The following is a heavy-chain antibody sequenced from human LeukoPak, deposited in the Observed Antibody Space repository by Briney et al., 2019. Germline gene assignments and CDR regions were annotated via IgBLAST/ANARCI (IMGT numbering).Heavy chain of an antibody. CDR1: GLTFGDYA. J-gene: IGHJ3*02. V-gene: IGHV3-9*01. D-gene: IGHD1-26*01. CDR2: ITWNTGSI. Sequence: PGRSLRLSCAASGLTFGDYAMHWVRQAPGKGLEWVSGITWNTGSIGYADSVKGRFTVSRDNAKNSLYLQMNSLRADDTALYYCAKDRGGSYFDAFDIWGQATLVTVSS. CDR3: AKDRGGSYFDAFDI.